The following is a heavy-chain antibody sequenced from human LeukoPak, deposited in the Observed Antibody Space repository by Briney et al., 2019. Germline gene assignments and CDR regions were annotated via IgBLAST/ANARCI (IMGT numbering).Heavy chain of an antibody. CDR2: ISSSSSYI. D-gene: IGHD2-2*01. CDR1: GGSISSSSYY. Sequence: ETLSLTCTVSGGSISSSSYYWGWVRQAPGKGLEWVSSISSSSSYIYYADSVKGRFTISRDNAKNSLYLQMNSLRAEDTAVYYCAREGVVVVPAAIHYYFDYWGQGTLVTVSS. V-gene: IGHV3-21*01. CDR3: AREGVVVVPAAIHYYFDY. J-gene: IGHJ4*02.